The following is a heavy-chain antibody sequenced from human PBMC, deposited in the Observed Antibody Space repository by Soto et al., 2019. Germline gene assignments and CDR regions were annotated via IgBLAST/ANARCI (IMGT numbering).Heavy chain of an antibody. CDR3: ARPIQFYFDTSAQSAWFDP. CDR2: IIPIFGTP. CDR1: GGTFSRNS. J-gene: IGHJ5*02. Sequence: QVQLVQSGADVKKPGSSVKVSCKASGGTFSRNSISWVRQAPGQGLEWMGGIIPIFGTPNYAQKFQGRLTITADESTSTAYMELSSLRSDHTAVYYCARPIQFYFDTSAQSAWFDPWGQGTLVTVSS. V-gene: IGHV1-69*12. D-gene: IGHD3-22*01.